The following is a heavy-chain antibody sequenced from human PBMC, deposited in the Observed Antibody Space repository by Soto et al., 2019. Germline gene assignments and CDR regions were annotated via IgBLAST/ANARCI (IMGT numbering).Heavy chain of an antibody. J-gene: IGHJ5*02. CDR2: ISAYNGNT. CDR1: GYSFTSYG. Sequence: ASVKVSFKASGYSFTSYGISWVRQAPGQGLEWMGWISAYNGNTNYAQKLQGRVTMTTDTSTSTAYMELRSLRSDDTAVYYCARGVSLSSEVWFDPWGQGTLVTVSS. D-gene: IGHD2-15*01. CDR3: ARGVSLSSEVWFDP. V-gene: IGHV1-18*01.